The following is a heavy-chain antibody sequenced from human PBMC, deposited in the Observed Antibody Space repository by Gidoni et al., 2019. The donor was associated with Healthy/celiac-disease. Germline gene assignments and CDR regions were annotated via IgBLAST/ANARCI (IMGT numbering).Heavy chain of an antibody. J-gene: IGHJ6*02. V-gene: IGHV3-43*02. CDR1: GFTFDDYA. CDR2: ISGDGGST. Sequence: EVQLVESGGGVVQPGGSLRLSCAASGFTFDDYAMHWVRQAPGKGLEWVSLISGDGGSTYYADSVKGRFTISRDNSKNSLYLQMNSLRTEDTALYYCAKDMTGYCSGGSCYSDYYYYGMDVWGQGTTVTVSS. CDR3: AKDMTGYCSGGSCYSDYYYYGMDV. D-gene: IGHD2-15*01.